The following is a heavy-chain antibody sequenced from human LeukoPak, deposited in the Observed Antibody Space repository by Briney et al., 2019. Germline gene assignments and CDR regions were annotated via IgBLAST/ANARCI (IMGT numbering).Heavy chain of an antibody. CDR2: ISGSGGST. V-gene: IGHV3-23*01. CDR1: GFTFNNYA. Sequence: GGSLRLFCAASGFTFNNYAMSWVRQAPGKGLEWVSVISGSGGSTYYTDSVKGRFTISRDNSKNTLYLQMDSLRAEETAVYYCAKDRGVIVPAGMATWGQGTLVPVSS. D-gene: IGHD2-2*01. J-gene: IGHJ5*02. CDR3: AKDRGVIVPAGMAT.